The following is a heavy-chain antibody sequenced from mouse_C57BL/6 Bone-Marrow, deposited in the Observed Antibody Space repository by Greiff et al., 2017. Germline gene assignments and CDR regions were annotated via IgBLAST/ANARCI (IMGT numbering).Heavy chain of an antibody. V-gene: IGHV1-39*01. CDR1: GYSFTDYN. J-gene: IGHJ1*03. Sequence: VQLKESGPELVKPGASVKISCKASGYSFTDYNMNWVKQSNGKSLEWIGVINPNYGTTSYNQKFKGKATLTVDQSSSTDYMQLNSLTSEDSAVYYCARNYCGSSQGYFDVWGTGTTVTGSS. CDR2: INPNYGTT. CDR3: ARNYCGSSQGYFDV. D-gene: IGHD1-1*01.